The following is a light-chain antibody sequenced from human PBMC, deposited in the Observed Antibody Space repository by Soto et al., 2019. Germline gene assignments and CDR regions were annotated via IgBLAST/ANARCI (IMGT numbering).Light chain of an antibody. CDR3: QHYDTSLT. CDR2: GAS. Sequence: EIVLTQSPGTLSLSPGERATLSCRASQSVSRSNFAWYQQKPGQAPRLLIYGASSRATGIPDRFSGAGSGKDVTLIINRLEPEEFAVYYCQHYDTSLTFGGGTQVEL. CDR1: QSVSRSN. V-gene: IGKV3-20*01. J-gene: IGKJ4*01.